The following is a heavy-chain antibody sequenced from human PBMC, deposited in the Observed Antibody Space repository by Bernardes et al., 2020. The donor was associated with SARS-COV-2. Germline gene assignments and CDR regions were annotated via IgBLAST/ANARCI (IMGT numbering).Heavy chain of an antibody. CDR3: ARPGYSYGFHNWFDP. Sequence: EINHSGSTNYNPSLKSRVTISVDTSKNQFSLKLSSVTAADTAVYYCARPGYSYGFHNWFDPWGQGTLVTVSS. J-gene: IGHJ5*02. V-gene: IGHV4-34*01. D-gene: IGHD5-18*01. CDR2: INHSGST.